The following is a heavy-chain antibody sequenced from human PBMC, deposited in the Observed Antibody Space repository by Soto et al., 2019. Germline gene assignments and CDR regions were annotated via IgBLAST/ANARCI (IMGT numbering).Heavy chain of an antibody. J-gene: IGHJ6*02. CDR2: IIPIFGTA. V-gene: IGHV1-69*13. Sequence: SVNVSCKSSGGTFSSYSISWVRQAPGQGLECMGWIIPIFGTANYAQKFQGRVTITADESTSTAYMELSSLRSEDTAVYYCARGFGQYDILTGPHRRRFGMDVWGQGTTVTVSS. CDR3: ARGFGQYDILTGPHRRRFGMDV. CDR1: GGTFSSYS. D-gene: IGHD3-9*01.